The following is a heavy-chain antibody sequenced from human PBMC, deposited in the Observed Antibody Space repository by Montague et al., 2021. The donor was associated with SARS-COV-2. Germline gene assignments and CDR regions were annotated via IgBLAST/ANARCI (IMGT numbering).Heavy chain of an antibody. CDR1: GFSLSTSAVG. D-gene: IGHD3-3*01. CDR3: AHLHTGFWGAYYST. CDR2: IYWDDDK. J-gene: IGHJ5*02. Sequence: PALVKPTQTLTLTCTFSGFSLSTSAVGVGWIHQPPGNALQWLALIYWDDDKRYSPSLKTRLTVTKDTSKNQVVLTMTNMDPVDTATYYCAHLHTGFWGAYYSTWGQGTLVTVSS. V-gene: IGHV2-5*02.